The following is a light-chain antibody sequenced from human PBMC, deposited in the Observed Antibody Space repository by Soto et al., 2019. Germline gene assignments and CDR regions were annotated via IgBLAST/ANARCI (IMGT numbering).Light chain of an antibody. V-gene: IGLV2-14*01. J-gene: IGLJ1*01. CDR2: QVS. CDR1: SSDIGGFYY. CDR3: SSYSSSSTFYV. Sequence: LTQPASVSGSPGQSITISCTGTSSDIGGFYYVSWYQHHPGKDPKLMIYQVSNRPSGVSNRFSGSKSGNTASLTISGLQAEDEADYFCSSYSSSSTFYVFGAGTKVTVL.